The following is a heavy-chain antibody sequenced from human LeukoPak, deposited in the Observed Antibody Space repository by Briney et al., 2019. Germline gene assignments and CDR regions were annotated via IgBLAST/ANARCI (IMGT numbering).Heavy chain of an antibody. CDR2: IWYDGSNK. J-gene: IGHJ4*02. CDR1: GFTFSSYG. D-gene: IGHD5-12*01. CDR3: ARGISGYDEVYYFDY. Sequence: QPGRSLRLSCAASGFTFSSYGMHWVRQAPGKGLEWVAVIWYDGSNKYYADSVKGRFTISRDNSKSTLYLQMNSLRAEDTAVYYCARGISGYDEVYYFDYWGQGTLVTVSS. V-gene: IGHV3-33*01.